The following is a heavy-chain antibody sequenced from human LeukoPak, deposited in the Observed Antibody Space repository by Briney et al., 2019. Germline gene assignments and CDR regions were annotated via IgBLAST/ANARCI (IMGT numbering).Heavy chain of an antibody. CDR2: IYYSGTT. CDR1: GGSVSSNY. J-gene: IGHJ4*02. V-gene: IGHV4-59*02. CDR3: ARIQSSSSPFDY. Sequence: SETLSLTYTVSGGSVSSNYWSWIRQPPGKGLAWIGYIYYSGTTTYNPSLESRFTISVDTSKNQFSLRLSSVTAADTAVYYCARIQSSSSPFDYWGQGTLVTVSS. D-gene: IGHD2-2*01.